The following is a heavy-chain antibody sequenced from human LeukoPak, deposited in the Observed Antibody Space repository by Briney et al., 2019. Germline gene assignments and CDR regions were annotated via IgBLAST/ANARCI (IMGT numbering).Heavy chain of an antibody. CDR2: INHSGST. V-gene: IGHV4-34*01. CDR1: GGSFSGYY. Sequence: PSGTLSLTCAVYGGSFSGYYWSWIRQPPGKGLEWIGEINHSGSTNYNPSLKSRVTISVDTSKNQFSLKLSSVTAADTAVYYCARSEYFDYWGQGTLVTVSS. CDR3: ARSEYFDY. J-gene: IGHJ4*02.